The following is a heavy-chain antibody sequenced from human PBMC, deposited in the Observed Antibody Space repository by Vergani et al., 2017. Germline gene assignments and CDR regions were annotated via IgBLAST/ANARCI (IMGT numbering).Heavy chain of an antibody. Sequence: QVQLQESGPGLVKPSETLSLTCTVSGGSISSYYWSWIRQPPGKGLEWIGYIYYSGSTNYNPSLKSRVTISVDTSKNQFSRKLSSVTASDTAVYYCAIVLRGYSGSYYGEYYYYYYGMDVWGQGTTVTVSS. CDR2: IYYSGST. V-gene: IGHV4-59*01. J-gene: IGHJ6*02. CDR1: GGSISSYY. CDR3: AIVLRGYSGSYYGEYYYYYYGMDV. D-gene: IGHD1-26*01.